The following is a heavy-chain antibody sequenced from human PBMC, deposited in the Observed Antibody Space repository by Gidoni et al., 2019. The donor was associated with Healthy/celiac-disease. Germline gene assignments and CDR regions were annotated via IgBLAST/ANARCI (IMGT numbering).Heavy chain of an antibody. CDR2: ISGSGGST. Sequence: EVQLLESGGGLVQPGGSLRLSCAASGFPFSSYAMSWVRQAPGKGLEWVSAISGSGGSTYYADSVKGRFTISRDNSKNTLYLQMNSLRAEDTAVYYCANSAGYSSSSNDDWGQGTLVTVSS. D-gene: IGHD6-6*01. J-gene: IGHJ4*02. V-gene: IGHV3-23*01. CDR3: ANSAGYSSSSNDD. CDR1: GFPFSSYA.